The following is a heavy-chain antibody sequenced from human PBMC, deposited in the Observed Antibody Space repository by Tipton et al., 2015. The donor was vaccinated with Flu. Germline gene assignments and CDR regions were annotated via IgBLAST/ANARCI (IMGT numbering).Heavy chain of an antibody. CDR2: ITPRAYGGTT. Sequence: SLRLSCTASGFTFGDYTMSWVRQAPGKGLEWVGFITPRAYGGTTQYAASVKGRFTISRDESKRIAYLQMNSLKTEDTGVYYCTRGGSRNTSRFPTGFWGQGTLVTVSS. V-gene: IGHV3-49*04. D-gene: IGHD2-2*01. J-gene: IGHJ4*02. CDR3: TRGGSRNTSRFPTGF. CDR1: GFTFGDYT.